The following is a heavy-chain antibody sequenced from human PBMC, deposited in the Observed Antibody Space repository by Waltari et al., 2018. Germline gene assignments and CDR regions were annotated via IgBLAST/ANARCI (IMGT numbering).Heavy chain of an antibody. CDR2: IDWDDDK. CDR3: ARMPHSSGYQDGAFDI. Sequence: QVTLRESGPALVKPTQTLTLTCTFSGFSLGTSGMCVSWIRQPPGKALEWLALIDWDDDKYYSTSLKTRLTISKDTSKNQVVLTMTNMDPVDTATYYCARMPHSSGYQDGAFDIWGQGTMVTVSS. J-gene: IGHJ3*02. D-gene: IGHD3-22*01. CDR1: GFSLGTSGMC. V-gene: IGHV2-70*01.